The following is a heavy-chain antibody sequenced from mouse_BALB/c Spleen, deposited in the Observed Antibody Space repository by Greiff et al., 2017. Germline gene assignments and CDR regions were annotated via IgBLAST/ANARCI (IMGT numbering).Heavy chain of an antibody. CDR1: GYTFTSYW. CDR3: TRGEYGNYYFDY. J-gene: IGHJ2*01. CDR2: IYPGSGST. V-gene: IGHV1S22*01. Sequence: LQQPGSELVRPGASVKLSCKASGYTFTSYWMHWVKQRHGQGLEWIGNIYPGSGSTNYDEKFKSKGTLTVDTSSSTAYMHLSSLTSEDPAVYYCTRGEYGNYYFDYWGQGTTLTVSS. D-gene: IGHD2-10*02.